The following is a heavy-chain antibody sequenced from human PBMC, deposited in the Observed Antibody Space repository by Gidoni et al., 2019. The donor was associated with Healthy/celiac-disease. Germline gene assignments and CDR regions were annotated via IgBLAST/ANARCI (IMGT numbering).Heavy chain of an antibody. J-gene: IGHJ3*02. Sequence: EVQLVESGGGLVQPGGSLRPSCAGSGFTFSSYWMHWVRQAPGKGLVWVSRINSDGSSTSYADSVKGRFTISRDNAKNTLYLQMNSLRAEDTAVYYCARGDVVVPAAMVAFDIWGQGTMVTVSS. CDR1: GFTFSSYW. CDR2: INSDGSST. D-gene: IGHD2-2*01. CDR3: ARGDVVVPAAMVAFDI. V-gene: IGHV3-74*01.